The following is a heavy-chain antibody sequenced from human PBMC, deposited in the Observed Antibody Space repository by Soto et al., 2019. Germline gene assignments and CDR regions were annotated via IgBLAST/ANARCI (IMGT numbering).Heavy chain of an antibody. V-gene: IGHV1-46*01. CDR2: INPSGGST. D-gene: IGHD1-26*01. CDR1: GYTFTSYY. J-gene: IGHJ4*02. CDR3: AREKAVGGATTCFDY. Sequence: SVKVSCKASGYTFTSYYMHWVRQAPGQGLEWMGIINPSGGSTSYAQKFQGRVTMTRDTSTSTVYMELSSLRSEDTAVYYCAREKAVGGATTCFDYWGRGNMVTVSS.